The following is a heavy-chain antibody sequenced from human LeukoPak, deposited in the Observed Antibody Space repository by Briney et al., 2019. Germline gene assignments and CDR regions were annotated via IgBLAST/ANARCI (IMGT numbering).Heavy chain of an antibody. J-gene: IGHJ4*02. Sequence: GGSLRLSCAASGFTFSSYWMSWVRQAPGKGREWVANIKQDGSEQYYVDSVKGRFTISRDNAKNSLYLQMNSLRAQDTAVYYCAREGVVVAATPENYWGQGTLVTVSS. V-gene: IGHV3-7*01. CDR2: IKQDGSEQ. D-gene: IGHD2-15*01. CDR3: AREGVVVAATPENY. CDR1: GFTFSSYW.